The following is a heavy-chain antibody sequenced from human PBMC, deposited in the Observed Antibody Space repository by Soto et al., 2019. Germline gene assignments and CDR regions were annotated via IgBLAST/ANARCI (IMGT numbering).Heavy chain of an antibody. D-gene: IGHD5-18*01. CDR1: GGSISSYY. Sequence: SETLSLTCTVSGGSISSYYWSWIRQPPGERLEWIGYIYYNGNTNYNPSLKSRVTISIDTSKNQFSLKLNSVTAADTAVYFCARLAYSSGSTFDYWGRGTLVTVSS. CDR2: IYYNGNT. CDR3: ARLAYSSGSTFDY. J-gene: IGHJ4*02. V-gene: IGHV4-59*01.